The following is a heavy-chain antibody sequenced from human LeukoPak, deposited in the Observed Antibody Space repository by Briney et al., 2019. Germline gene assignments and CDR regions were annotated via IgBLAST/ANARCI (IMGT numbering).Heavy chain of an antibody. CDR3: TSRPRYVGTASHYYGMDV. CDR2: IHHSGST. Sequence: SGTLSLTCVVSGGSMSTNTWWTWVRQSPGKGLEWIGEIHHSGSTNYNPSLKSRVTVSLDRSKNQFSLNLIYVTAADTAVYRCTSRPRYVGTASHYYGMDVWGQGTTVTVSS. J-gene: IGHJ6*02. D-gene: IGHD1-1*01. V-gene: IGHV4-4*01. CDR1: GGSMSTNTW.